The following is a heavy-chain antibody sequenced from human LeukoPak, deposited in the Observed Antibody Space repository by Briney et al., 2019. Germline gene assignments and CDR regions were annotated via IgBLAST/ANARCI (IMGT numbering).Heavy chain of an antibody. CDR1: SGSISSYY. Sequence: SETLSLTCTVSSGSISSYYWSWIRQPPGKGLEWIGEISHSGSTNYNPSLKSRVTISVDTSKNQFSLKLSSVTAADTAVYYCARRYDSSGSDYWGQGTLVTVSS. D-gene: IGHD3-22*01. CDR3: ARRYDSSGSDY. CDR2: ISHSGST. V-gene: IGHV4-34*01. J-gene: IGHJ4*02.